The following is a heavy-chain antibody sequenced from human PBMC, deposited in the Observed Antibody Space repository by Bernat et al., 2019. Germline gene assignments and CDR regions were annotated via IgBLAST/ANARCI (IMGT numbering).Heavy chain of an antibody. J-gene: IGHJ4*02. D-gene: IGHD6-13*01. CDR2: ISSSSSYT. V-gene: IGHV3-11*06. CDR3: ASSTVSSWYYFDY. Sequence: QVQLVESGGGLVKPGGSLRLSCAASGFTFSDYYMSWIRQAPGKGLEWVSSISSSSSYTNYADSVKGRFTISRDNAKNSLYLQMNSLRAEDTAMYYCASSTVSSWYYFDYWGQGTLVTVSS. CDR1: GFTFSDYY.